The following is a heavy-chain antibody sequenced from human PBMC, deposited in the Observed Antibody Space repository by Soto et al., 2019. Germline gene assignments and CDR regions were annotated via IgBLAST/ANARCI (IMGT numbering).Heavy chain of an antibody. Sequence: GGSLRLSCAASGFTFSSYGMHWVRQAPGKGLEWVAVIWYDGSNKYYADSVKGRFTISRDNSKNTLYLQMNSLRAEDPAVYYCARDGSSPPINDYDILTGYYRSLFDAFDIWGQGTMVTVSS. J-gene: IGHJ3*02. CDR3: ARDGSSPPINDYDILTGYYRSLFDAFDI. D-gene: IGHD3-9*01. CDR1: GFTFSSYG. V-gene: IGHV3-33*01. CDR2: IWYDGSNK.